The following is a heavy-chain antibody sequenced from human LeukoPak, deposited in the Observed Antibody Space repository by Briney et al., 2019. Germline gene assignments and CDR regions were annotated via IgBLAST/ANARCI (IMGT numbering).Heavy chain of an antibody. CDR1: GFTFSSYS. J-gene: IGHJ3*02. V-gene: IGHV3-21*04. CDR3: AKGSSGAAAGTDAFDI. CDR2: ISSSSSYI. D-gene: IGHD6-13*01. Sequence: PGGSLRLSCAASGFTFSSYSMNWVRQAPGKGLEWVSSISSSSSYIYYADSVKGRYTISRDNAKNSLYLQMNSLRAEDTAVYYCAKGSSGAAAGTDAFDIWGQGTMVTVSS.